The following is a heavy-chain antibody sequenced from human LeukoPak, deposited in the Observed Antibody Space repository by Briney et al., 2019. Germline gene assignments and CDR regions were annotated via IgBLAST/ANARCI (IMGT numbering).Heavy chain of an antibody. V-gene: IGHV1-18*01. J-gene: IGHJ5*02. CDR2: VSSYNGDT. CDR1: GYTFNNYG. D-gene: IGHD3-9*01. CDR3: AKDWNILTGRNCFDP. Sequence: ASVRVSCKASGYTFNNYGISWVRQAPGQGLEWMGWVSSYNGDTNYAQKFQGRVTMSTDTSTSTAFMELRSLRFDDTAIYYCAKDWNILTGRNCFDPWGQGTLVILSS.